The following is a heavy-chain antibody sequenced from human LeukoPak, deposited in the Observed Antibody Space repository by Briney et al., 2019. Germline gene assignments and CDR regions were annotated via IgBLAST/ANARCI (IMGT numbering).Heavy chain of an antibody. CDR2: INPSGGFS. V-gene: IGHV1-46*01. Sequence: ASVKVSCKASGYTLTSYYIHWVRQAPGQGLEWMGIINPSGGFSSYVQKFQGRVTMTRDTSTSTVYMEMNSLRSEDTAVYYCAREGLTGAFDIWGQGTMVTVSS. CDR1: GYTLTSYY. J-gene: IGHJ3*02. D-gene: IGHD3-9*01. CDR3: AREGLTGAFDI.